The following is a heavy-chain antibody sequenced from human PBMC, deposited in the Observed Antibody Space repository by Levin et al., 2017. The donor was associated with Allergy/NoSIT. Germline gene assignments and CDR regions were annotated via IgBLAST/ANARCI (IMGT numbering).Heavy chain of an antibody. CDR2: INPSGGRT. CDR3: ARIHRGSFYLYGMDV. D-gene: IGHD1-26*01. J-gene: IGHJ6*02. Sequence: ASVKVSCKASGYTFTSYYMHWVRQAPGQGLEWMGFINPSGGRTTYAQKLQGRVTMTRDTSTNTVYMELSSLRSEDTAVYYCARIHRGSFYLYGMDVWGQGTTVTVSS. CDR1: GYTFTSYY. V-gene: IGHV1-46*01.